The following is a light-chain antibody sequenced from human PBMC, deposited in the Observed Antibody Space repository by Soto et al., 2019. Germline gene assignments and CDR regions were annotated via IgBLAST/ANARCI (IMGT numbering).Light chain of an antibody. CDR3: QQANSFPIT. Sequence: DIQMTQSPCSVAASVGGRGTITCRASQDVGKWLAWYQQKPGKAPTLLIHGASSLQSGVPSRYSGSGHGTDFTLTISSLQPEDFATYYCQQANSFPITCGQGTRREIK. V-gene: IGKV1-12*01. J-gene: IGKJ5*01. CDR2: GAS. CDR1: QDVGKW.